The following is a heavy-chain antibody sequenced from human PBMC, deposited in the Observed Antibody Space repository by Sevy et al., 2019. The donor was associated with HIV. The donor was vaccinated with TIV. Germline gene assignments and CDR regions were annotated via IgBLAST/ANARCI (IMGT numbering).Heavy chain of an antibody. CDR3: ARVIYSYGYWREFDY. CDR1: GDSISTYY. D-gene: IGHD5-18*01. V-gene: IGHV4-59*01. CDR2: IYYSGGT. Sequence: SETLSLTCTVSGDSISTYYWSWIRQPPGKGLEWIGYIYYSGGTKYNPSLKSRVTISLDTSKNQFSLKLNSVAAADTAVYYCARVIYSYGYWREFDYWGQGILVTVSS. J-gene: IGHJ4*02.